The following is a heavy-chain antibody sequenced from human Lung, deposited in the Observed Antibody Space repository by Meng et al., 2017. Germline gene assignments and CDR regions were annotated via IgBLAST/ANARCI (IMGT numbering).Heavy chain of an antibody. J-gene: IGHJ4*02. V-gene: IGHV3-20*04. CDR2: INWNGGNV. CDR3: TRGPSLAMSAVPDY. D-gene: IGHD5/OR15-5a*01. CDR1: GFIFDDYG. Sequence: EVHLVESGGSGVRPGGSLRLSCAASGFIFDDYGMSWVRQAPGKGLEWVSGINWNGGNVDYAVSVKGRFTISRDNAKNSLHLQMNSLRAEDTALYYCTRGPSLAMSAVPDYWGQGTLVTVSS.